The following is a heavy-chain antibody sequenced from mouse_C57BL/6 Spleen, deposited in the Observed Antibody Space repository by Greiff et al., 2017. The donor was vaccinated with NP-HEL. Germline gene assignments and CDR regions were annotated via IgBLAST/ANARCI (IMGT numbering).Heavy chain of an antibody. CDR2: IYPRSGNT. CDR3: AREVYDYDSYYAMDY. D-gene: IGHD2-4*01. CDR1: GYTFTSYG. Sequence: QVQLQQSGAELARPGASVKLSCKASGYTFTSYGISWVKQRTGQGLEWIGEIYPRSGNTYYNEKFKGKATLTADKSSSTAYMELRSLTSEDLAVYFCAREVYDYDSYYAMDYWGQGTLVTVSS. V-gene: IGHV1-81*01. J-gene: IGHJ4*01.